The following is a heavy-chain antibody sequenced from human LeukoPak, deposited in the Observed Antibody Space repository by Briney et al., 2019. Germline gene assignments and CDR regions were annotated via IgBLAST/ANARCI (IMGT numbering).Heavy chain of an antibody. D-gene: IGHD3-10*01. V-gene: IGHV3-23*01. CDR3: AKDRVYGSGSYYDY. CDR1: GFTFSSYA. CDR2: ISGSGGST. Sequence: GRSLRLSCAASGFTFSSYAMHWVRQAPGKGLEWVSAISGSGGSTYYADSVKGRFTISRDNSKNTLYLQMNSLRAEDTAVYYCAKDRVYGSGSYYDYWGQGTLVTVSS. J-gene: IGHJ4*02.